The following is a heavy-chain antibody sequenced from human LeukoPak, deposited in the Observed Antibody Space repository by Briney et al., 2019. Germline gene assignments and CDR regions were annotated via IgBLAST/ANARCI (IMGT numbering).Heavy chain of an antibody. CDR3: AKQGCSGGRCSFDN. D-gene: IGHD2-15*01. CDR1: GFTFSSYA. V-gene: IGHV3-23*01. Sequence: PGGSLRLSCAASGFTFSSYAMSWVRPAPGEGLEWGSVVGINGASTFYADSVKGRFTISRDNSKNTLYLQVNSLRAEDTAVYFCAKQGCSGGRCSFDNWGQGALVTVSS. CDR2: VGINGAST. J-gene: IGHJ4*02.